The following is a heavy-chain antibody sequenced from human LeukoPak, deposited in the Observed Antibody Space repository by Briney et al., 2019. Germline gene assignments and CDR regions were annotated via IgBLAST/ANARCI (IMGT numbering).Heavy chain of an antibody. V-gene: IGHV1-69*04. CDR2: IIPILGIA. CDR3: ARDSYGDYEYGY. J-gene: IGHJ4*02. Sequence: SVKVSCKASGGTFSSYAISWVRQAPGQGLEWMGRIIPILGIANYAQKFQGRVTITADKSTSTAYMELSSLRSEDTAVYYCARDSYGDYEYGYWGQGTLVTVSS. D-gene: IGHD4-17*01. CDR1: GGTFSSYA.